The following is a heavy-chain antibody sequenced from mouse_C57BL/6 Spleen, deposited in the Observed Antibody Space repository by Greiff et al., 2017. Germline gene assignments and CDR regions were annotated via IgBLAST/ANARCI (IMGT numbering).Heavy chain of an antibody. CDR2: IYPRSGNT. Sequence: QVQLQQSGAELVRPGASVKLSCKASGYTFTSYGISWVKQRTGQGLEWIGEIYPRSGNTYYNEKFKGKATLTADKSSSTAYMELRSLTSEDSAVYFSAKKCGEIDCSGYFDYWGQGTTLTVSS. J-gene: IGHJ2*01. V-gene: IGHV1-81*01. CDR1: GYTFTSYG. CDR3: AKKCGEIDCSGYFDY. D-gene: IGHD3-2*02.